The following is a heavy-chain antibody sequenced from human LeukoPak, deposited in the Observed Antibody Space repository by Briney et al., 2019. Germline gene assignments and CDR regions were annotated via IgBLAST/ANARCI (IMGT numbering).Heavy chain of an antibody. J-gene: IGHJ4*02. D-gene: IGHD3-10*01. V-gene: IGHV4-59*01. CDR1: GGSISSYY. CDR2: IYYSGST. CDR3: AREEYYYGSGSPN. Sequence: SETLSITCTVSGGSISSYYWSWIRQPPGKGLEWIGYIYYSGSTNYNPSLKSRVTISVETSKNQFSLKLSSVTAADTAVYYCAREEYYYGSGSPNWGQGTLVTVSP.